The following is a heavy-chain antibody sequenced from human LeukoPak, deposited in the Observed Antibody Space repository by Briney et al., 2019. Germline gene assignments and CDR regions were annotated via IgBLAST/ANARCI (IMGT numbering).Heavy chain of an antibody. CDR3: AREGGFYRPLDY. J-gene: IGHJ4*02. CDR1: GGXVINTNC. CDR2: VHLDGRT. Sequence: SGTLSLTCVVSGGXVINTNCWTWVRQPPGKGLEWIGGVHLDGRTNYNPSLESRLTMSVDVSENQVSLKLTSVTAADTAVYYCAREGGFYRPLDYSGQGTLVTVSS. D-gene: IGHD3-3*01. V-gene: IGHV4-4*02.